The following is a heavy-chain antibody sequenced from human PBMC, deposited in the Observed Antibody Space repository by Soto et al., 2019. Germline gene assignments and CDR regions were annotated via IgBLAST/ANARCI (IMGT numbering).Heavy chain of an antibody. J-gene: IGHJ4*02. V-gene: IGHV1-18*01. Sequence: QVQLVQSGAEVQKPGASVRVSCKPSGYTFSDYGISWVRQAPGQGLEWMGWGNIDRGTTNYAQKFQGRVTMTTDTAPTTAYLDLTSLKSDDTAVYYCARDRSGYSYGDSWGQGTLVTVSS. D-gene: IGHD5-18*01. CDR3: ARDRSGYSYGDS. CDR2: GNIDRGTT. CDR1: GYTFSDYG.